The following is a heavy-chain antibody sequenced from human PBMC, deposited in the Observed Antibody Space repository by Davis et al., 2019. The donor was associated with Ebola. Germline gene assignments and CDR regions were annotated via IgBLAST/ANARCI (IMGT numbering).Heavy chain of an antibody. D-gene: IGHD4-23*01. V-gene: IGHV4-31*11. J-gene: IGHJ4*02. CDR3: ARGTGGNSYY. CDR2: IYYSGST. Sequence: LRLSCAVYGGSFSGYYWSWIRQHPGKGLEWIGYIYYSGSTYYNPSLKSRVTISVDTSKNQFSLKLSSVTAADTAVYYCARGTGGNSYYWGQGTLVTVSS. CDR1: GGSFSGYY.